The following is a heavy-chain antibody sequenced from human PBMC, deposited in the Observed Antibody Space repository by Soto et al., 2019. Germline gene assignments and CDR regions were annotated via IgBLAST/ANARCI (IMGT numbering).Heavy chain of an antibody. J-gene: IGHJ4*02. Sequence: QVQLVQSGAEVKKPGASVKVSCKASGDTFTDYYIHWVRQAPGQGLEWMGTVNPSGGHTTYAQHSLGRVTMARDTFTSTLYMELTSLTSEDTAVYYCARGGHVVVVTAALDYWGQGTLVTVSS. V-gene: IGHV1-46*01. D-gene: IGHD2-21*02. CDR3: ARGGHVVVVTAALDY. CDR2: VNPSGGHT. CDR1: GDTFTDYY.